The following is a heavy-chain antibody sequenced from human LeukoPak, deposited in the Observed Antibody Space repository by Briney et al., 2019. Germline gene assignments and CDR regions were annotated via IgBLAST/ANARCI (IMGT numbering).Heavy chain of an antibody. Sequence: PSETLSLTCTVSGGSISSGGYYWSWIRQHPGKGLEWIGYIYYSGSTYYNPSLKSRVTISVDTSKNQFSLKLSSVTAADTAVYYCARSPFDHGGYFDWGYDYWGQGTLVTVSS. CDR3: ARSPFDHGGYFDWGYDY. D-gene: IGHD3-9*01. J-gene: IGHJ4*02. CDR2: IYYSGST. V-gene: IGHV4-31*03. CDR1: GGSISSGGYY.